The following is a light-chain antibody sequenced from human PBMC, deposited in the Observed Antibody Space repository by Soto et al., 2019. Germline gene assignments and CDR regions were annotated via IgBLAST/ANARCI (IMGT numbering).Light chain of an antibody. CDR3: QSYDSSLRGGV. J-gene: IGLJ1*01. V-gene: IGLV1-40*01. CDR1: SSNIGAGYD. Sequence: QSVLTQPPSVSGAPGQRVTISCTGSSSNIGAGYDVHWYQQLPGTAPKLLIYGNSNRPSGVPDRFSGSKSGTSASLGITGLQAEDEADYYCQSYDSSLRGGVFGTGTKVTVL. CDR2: GNS.